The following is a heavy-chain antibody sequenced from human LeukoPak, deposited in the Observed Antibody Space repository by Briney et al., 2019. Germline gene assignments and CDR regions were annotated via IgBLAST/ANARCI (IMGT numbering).Heavy chain of an antibody. J-gene: IGHJ4*02. V-gene: IGHV3-74*01. Sequence: GWSLRLSCAASGNYWMHWVRQAPGKGLVWVSHINSDGSWTSYADSVKGRFTISKDNAKNTVYLQMNNLRAEDTAVYYCVSFYETYWGRGTLVTVSS. CDR1: GNYW. CDR2: INSDGSWT. CDR3: VSFYETY. D-gene: IGHD2-2*01.